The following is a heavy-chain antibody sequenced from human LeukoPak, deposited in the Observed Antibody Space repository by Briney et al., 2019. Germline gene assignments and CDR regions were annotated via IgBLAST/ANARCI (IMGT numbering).Heavy chain of an antibody. CDR2: ITPFNGNT. CDR3: ARDLVVIESSFDY. D-gene: IGHD2-21*01. V-gene: IGHV1-45*02. CDR1: GYTFTYRY. Sequence: GASVKVSCKASGYTFTYRYLHWVRQAPGQALEWMGWITPFNGNTNYAQKFQGRVTMTRDTSISTAYMELSRLRSDDTAVYYCARDLVVIESSFDYWGQGTLVTVSS. J-gene: IGHJ4*02.